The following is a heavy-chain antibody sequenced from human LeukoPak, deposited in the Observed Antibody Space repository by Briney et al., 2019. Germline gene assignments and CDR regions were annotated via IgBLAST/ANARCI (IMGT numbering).Heavy chain of an antibody. Sequence: GGSLRLSCAASGFTFSSYAMSWVRQAPGKGLEWVSAISGSGGSTYYADSVKGRFTISRDNSKNTLYLQMNSLRAEDTAVYHCAKDLRSTDPAGTLDYWGQGTLVTVSS. CDR2: ISGSGGST. J-gene: IGHJ4*02. D-gene: IGHD6-13*01. CDR1: GFTFSSYA. CDR3: AKDLRSTDPAGTLDY. V-gene: IGHV3-23*01.